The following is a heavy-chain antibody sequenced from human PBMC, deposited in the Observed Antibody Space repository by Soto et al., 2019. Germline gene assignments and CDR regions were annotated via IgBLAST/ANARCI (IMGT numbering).Heavy chain of an antibody. CDR2: IWYDGSNK. Sequence: PGGSLRLSCAASGFTFSSYGMHWVRQAPGKGLEWVAVIWYDGSNKYYADSVKGRFTISRDNSKNTLYLQMNSLRAEDTAVYYCARERSRFGESLDYWVQGTLVTVSS. D-gene: IGHD3-10*01. J-gene: IGHJ4*02. CDR1: GFTFSSYG. CDR3: ARERSRFGESLDY. V-gene: IGHV3-33*01.